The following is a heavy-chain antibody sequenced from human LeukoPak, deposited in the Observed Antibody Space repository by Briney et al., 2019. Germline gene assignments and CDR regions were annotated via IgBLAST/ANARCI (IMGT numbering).Heavy chain of an antibody. D-gene: IGHD6-13*01. CDR2: IIPIFGTA. Sequence: SEKVSCKSSGGTCSSYAISWVRQAPGQGLEWMGSIIPIFGTATYAQKFQGRVTITTDESTSTAYMELSSLRSEDTAVYYCARGNPNVAAAALFDYWAQGTLVTVSS. J-gene: IGHJ4*02. CDR1: GGTCSSYA. CDR3: ARGNPNVAAAALFDY. V-gene: IGHV1-69*05.